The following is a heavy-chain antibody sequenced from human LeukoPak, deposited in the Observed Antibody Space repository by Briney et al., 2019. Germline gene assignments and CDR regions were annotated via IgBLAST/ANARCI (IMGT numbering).Heavy chain of an antibody. CDR2: ISGSGGST. J-gene: IGHJ4*02. CDR3: AKDPRWLVPGHDY. V-gene: IGHV3-23*01. CDR1: GFTFSSYA. Sequence: PGGSLRLSCAASGFTFSSYAMSWGRQAPGKGVEWVSAISGSGGSTYYADSVKGRFTISRDNSKNTLYLQMNSLRAEDTAVYYCAKDPRWLVPGHDYWGQGTLVTVSS. D-gene: IGHD6-19*01.